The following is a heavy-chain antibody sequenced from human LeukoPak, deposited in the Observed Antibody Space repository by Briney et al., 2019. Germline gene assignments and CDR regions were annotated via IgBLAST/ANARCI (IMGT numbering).Heavy chain of an antibody. J-gene: IGHJ6*02. CDR3: AKDSAEGYYYYYGMDV. CDR1: GFTFDDYA. CDR2: ISGDGGST. V-gene: IGHV3-43*02. Sequence: GGSLRLSCAASGFTFDDYAMHWVRQAPGKGLEWVSLISGDGGSTYYADSVKGRFTISRDNSKNSLYLQMYSLRTEDTALYYCAKDSAEGYYYYYGMDVWGQGTLVTVSS.